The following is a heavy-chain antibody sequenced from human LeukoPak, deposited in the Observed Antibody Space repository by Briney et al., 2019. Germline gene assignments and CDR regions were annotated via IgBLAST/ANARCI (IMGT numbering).Heavy chain of an antibody. J-gene: IGHJ4*02. CDR2: IYGSGST. D-gene: IGHD6-19*01. Sequence: SETLFLTCTVSCDSPSNHNLSWVRQPPGEGLEWIGYIYGSGSTHYDPSLRSRVTISEDTSKNQFSLKLTSVTAADTAVYYCARNVGWYSHDSWGQGTLVTVSS. V-gene: IGHV4-59*08. CDR3: ARNVGWYSHDS. CDR1: CDSPSNHN.